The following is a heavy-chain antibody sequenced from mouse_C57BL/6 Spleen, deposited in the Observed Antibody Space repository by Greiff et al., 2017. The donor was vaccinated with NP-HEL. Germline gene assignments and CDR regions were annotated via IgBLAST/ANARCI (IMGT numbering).Heavy chain of an antibody. CDR2: INPGSGGT. Sequence: VQLKQSGAELVRPGTSVKVSCKASGYAFTNYLIEWVKQRPGQGLEWIGVINPGSGGTNYNEKFKGKATLTADKSSSTAYMQLSSLTSEDSAVYFCARSAPIAYWGQGTLVTVSA. V-gene: IGHV1-54*01. J-gene: IGHJ3*01. CDR3: ARSAPIAY. CDR1: GYAFTNYL. D-gene: IGHD1-2*01.